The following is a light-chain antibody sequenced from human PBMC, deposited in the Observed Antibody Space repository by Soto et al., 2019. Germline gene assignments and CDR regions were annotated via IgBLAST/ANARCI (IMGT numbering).Light chain of an antibody. CDR3: QQYNNWPRT. Sequence: VMRQSPATLSVSSGDGVTLSCRASQSVSSDLAWYHQKPGQAPRLLIYGASTRATGIPARFSGSGSGTEFTLTINSLQSEDFAVYYCQQYNNWPRTFGQGTKVDI. V-gene: IGKV3-15*01. CDR1: QSVSSD. J-gene: IGKJ1*01. CDR2: GAS.